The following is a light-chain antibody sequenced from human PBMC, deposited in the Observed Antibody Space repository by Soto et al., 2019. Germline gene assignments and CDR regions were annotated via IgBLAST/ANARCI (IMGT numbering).Light chain of an antibody. CDR1: QDINKN. J-gene: IGKJ5*01. V-gene: IGKV1-33*01. CDR2: DAS. Sequence: DVPRTQSPSSLSAYVGDRVTITCQASQDINKNLIWYQQKPGKAPKLLIYDASDLETGVPSRFSGSGSGTGFTFTISSLQPEDFATYYCQQYESLPLTSAQRTRPEIK. CDR3: QQYESLPLT.